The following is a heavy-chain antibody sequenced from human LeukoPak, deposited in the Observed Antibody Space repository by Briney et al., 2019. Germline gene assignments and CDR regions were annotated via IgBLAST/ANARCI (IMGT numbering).Heavy chain of an antibody. D-gene: IGHD4-17*01. CDR2: ISYDGSNK. Sequence: GRSLRLSCAASGFTFSSYGMHWVRQAPGKGLEWVAVISYDGSNKYYADSVKGRFTISRDNSKNTLYLQMNSLRAEDTAVYYCAKEARSYGDYVRRGAWFDPWGQGTLVTVSS. CDR3: AKEARSYGDYVRRGAWFDP. J-gene: IGHJ5*02. V-gene: IGHV3-30*18. CDR1: GFTFSSYG.